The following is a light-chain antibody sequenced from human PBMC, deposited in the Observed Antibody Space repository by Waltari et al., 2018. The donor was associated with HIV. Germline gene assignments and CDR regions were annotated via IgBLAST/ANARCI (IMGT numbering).Light chain of an antibody. CDR3: QSTDTAGTVGV. Sequence: SSELTQPPSMSVSPGQTARITCSGDALPKHYAYWYQQKSGRAPVLIIFNDTYRPSGIPERFSGSTSGTTATLTISDVQAGDEADYYCQSTDTAGTVGVFGGGTKLT. CDR1: ALPKHY. V-gene: IGLV3-25*03. CDR2: NDT. J-gene: IGLJ3*02.